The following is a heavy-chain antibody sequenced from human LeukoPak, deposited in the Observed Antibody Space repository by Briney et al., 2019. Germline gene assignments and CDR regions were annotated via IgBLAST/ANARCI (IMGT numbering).Heavy chain of an antibody. D-gene: IGHD2/OR15-2a*01. Sequence: ASVKVSCKASGNTFTSYDINWVRQATGQGLEWMGWMNPNSGNTGYAQKFQGRVTMTRNTSISTAYMELSSLRSEDTAVYYCARVPSVSFFAMNWVYPPRYYYYGMDVWGQGTTVTVSS. V-gene: IGHV1-8*01. CDR2: MNPNSGNT. CDR1: GNTFTSYD. J-gene: IGHJ6*02. CDR3: ARVPSVSFFAMNWVYPPRYYYYGMDV.